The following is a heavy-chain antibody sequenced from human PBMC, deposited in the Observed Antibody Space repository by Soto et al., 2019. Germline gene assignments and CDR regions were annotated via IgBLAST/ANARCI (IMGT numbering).Heavy chain of an antibody. CDR1: GYTFTGYG. V-gene: IGHV1-18*01. J-gene: IGHJ6*02. CDR2: ISAYNGNT. Sequence: ASVKVSCTASGYTFTGYGISWVRQAPGQGLEWMGWISAYNGNTNYAQKLQGRVTMTTDTSTSTAYMELRSLRSDDTAVYYCARGAYSSSKDYYYYYGMDVWGQGATVTVSS. D-gene: IGHD6-6*01. CDR3: ARGAYSSSKDYYYYYGMDV.